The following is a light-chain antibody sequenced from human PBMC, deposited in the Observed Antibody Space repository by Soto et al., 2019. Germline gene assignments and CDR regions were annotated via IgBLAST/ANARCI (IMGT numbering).Light chain of an antibody. J-gene: IGKJ1*01. CDR2: YAS. V-gene: IGKV1-5*01. CDR1: QSISKH. Sequence: DVQMTQSPSTLSASVGDRVTITCRASQSISKHLAWYQLRPGKAPRLLIYYASTLDRGVPSRCSGSGSGTEFTLTIISLQPDDFASYYCQQYASFSPAFGQGTKVDMK. CDR3: QQYASFSPA.